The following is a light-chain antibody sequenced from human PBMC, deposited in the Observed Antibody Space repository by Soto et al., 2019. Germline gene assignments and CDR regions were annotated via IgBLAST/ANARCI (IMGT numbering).Light chain of an antibody. CDR3: SSYVGNNMGV. J-gene: IGLJ1*01. CDR1: SSDVGAYNS. V-gene: IGLV2-8*01. Sequence: QSVLTQPPSASGSPGQSVTISCTGTSSDVGAYNSVSWYQQHPGKAPQLMIYEVSKRPSGVPDRFSGSKSGNTASLTVSGLQTEDEADYYCSSYVGNNMGVFGLGTKVTVL. CDR2: EVS.